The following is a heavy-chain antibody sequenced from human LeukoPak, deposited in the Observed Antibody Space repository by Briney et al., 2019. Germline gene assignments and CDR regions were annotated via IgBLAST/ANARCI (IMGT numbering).Heavy chain of an antibody. CDR2: ISGSGGST. D-gene: IGHD6-19*01. J-gene: IGHJ4*02. V-gene: IGHV3-23*01. Sequence: GGSLRLSCAASGFTVSSNYMSWVRQAPGKGLEWVSAISGSGGSTYYADSVKGRFTISRDNSENTLYLQMNSLRAEDTAVYYCAKRSSGWNFDYWGQGTLVTVSS. CDR1: GFTVSSNY. CDR3: AKRSSGWNFDY.